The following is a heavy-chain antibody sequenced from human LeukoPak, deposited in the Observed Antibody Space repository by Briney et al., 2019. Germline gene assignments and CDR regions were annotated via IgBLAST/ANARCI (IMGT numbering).Heavy chain of an antibody. J-gene: IGHJ6*02. D-gene: IGHD1-14*01. Sequence: GGSLRLSCAASGFTFSTYSMNWVRQAPGKGLEWVASISTSSTYIYYADSVKGRFTISRDNAKNSLYLQMNSLRAEDTAVYYCARHEPVITLSTYYYGMDVWGPGTTVTVSS. CDR1: GFTFSTYS. CDR3: ARHEPVITLSTYYYGMDV. V-gene: IGHV3-21*01. CDR2: ISTSSTYI.